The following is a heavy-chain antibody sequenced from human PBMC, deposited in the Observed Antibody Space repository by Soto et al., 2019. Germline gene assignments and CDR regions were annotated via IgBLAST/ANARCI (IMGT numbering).Heavy chain of an antibody. CDR1: GGSFSGYY. CDR2: INHSGST. D-gene: IGHD4-17*01. Sequence: TLSLTCAVYGGSFSGYYWSWIRQPPGKGLEWIGEINHSGSTNYNPSLKSRVTISVDTSKNQFSLKLSSVTAADTAVYYCARSRPRYYFDYWGQGTLVTVSS. J-gene: IGHJ4*02. CDR3: ARSRPRYYFDY. V-gene: IGHV4-34*01.